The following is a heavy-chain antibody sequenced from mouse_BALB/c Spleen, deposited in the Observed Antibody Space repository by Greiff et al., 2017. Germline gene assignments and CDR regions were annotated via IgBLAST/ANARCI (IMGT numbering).Heavy chain of an antibody. V-gene: IGHV1-4*02. J-gene: IGHJ2*01. D-gene: IGHD1-1*01. Sequence: QVQLQQSAAELARPGASVKMSCKASGYTFTSYTMHWVKQRPGQGLEWIGYINPSSGYTEYNQKFTDKTTLTADKSSSTAYMQLSSLTSEDSAVYDGARSTVVATDYFDYWGQGTTLTVSS. CDR2: INPSSGYT. CDR3: ARSTVVATDYFDY. CDR1: GYTFTSYT.